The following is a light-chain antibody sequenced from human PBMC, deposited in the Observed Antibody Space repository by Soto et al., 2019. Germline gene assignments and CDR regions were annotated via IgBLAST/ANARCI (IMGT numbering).Light chain of an antibody. CDR1: QSVSSSQ. Sequence: EIVLTQSPGTLSLSPGERATISCRASQSVSSSQLAWYQQKPGQAPRLLIYGGSERPTGIPDRFSGSGSGTDFTLTINRLEPEDFALYYCQQCGSSPTFGQGTRVEVK. CDR2: GGS. CDR3: QQCGSSPT. V-gene: IGKV3-20*01. J-gene: IGKJ1*01.